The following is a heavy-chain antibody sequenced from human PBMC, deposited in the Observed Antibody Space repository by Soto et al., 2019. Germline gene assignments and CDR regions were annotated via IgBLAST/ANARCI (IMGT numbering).Heavy chain of an antibody. J-gene: IGHJ3*02. D-gene: IGHD3-3*02. V-gene: IGHV3-23*01. Sequence: GGSLRLSCAASGFTFSSYAMSWVRQAPGKGLEWVSAISGSGGSTYYADSVKGRFTISRDNSKNTLYLQMNSLRAEDTAVYYCAKDFHLWSGYYDAFDIWGQGTMVTVSS. CDR3: AKDFHLWSGYYDAFDI. CDR1: GFTFSSYA. CDR2: ISGSGGST.